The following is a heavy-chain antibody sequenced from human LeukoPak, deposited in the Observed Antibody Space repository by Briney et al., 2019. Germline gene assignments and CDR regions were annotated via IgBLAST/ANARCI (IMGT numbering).Heavy chain of an antibody. CDR1: GFTFSSYW. CDR3: ARDEFAVPGGVY. D-gene: IGHD6-19*01. V-gene: IGHV3-7*04. Sequence: PGGSLRLSCAASGFTFSSYWMSWVRQAPGKGLEWVANIKGDGSERYYVDSVKGRFTISRDNPKNSLDLQMNSLRAEDSAVYYCARDEFAVPGGVYWGQGTLVTVSS. CDR2: IKGDGSER. J-gene: IGHJ4*02.